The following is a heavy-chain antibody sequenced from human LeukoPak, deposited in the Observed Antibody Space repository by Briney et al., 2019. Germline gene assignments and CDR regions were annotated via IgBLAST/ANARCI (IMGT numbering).Heavy chain of an antibody. D-gene: IGHD2-8*01. CDR3: ARDNGRKDDY. J-gene: IGHJ4*02. CDR2: MQQDGSEK. CDR1: GFTFSSYW. Sequence: GGSLRLSCAASGFTFSSYWMSWVRQAPGKGLEWVANMQQDGSEKYYVDSVKGRFTISRDNAKNSLYLQMNSLRAEDTAVYYCARDNGRKDDYWGQETLVTVSS. V-gene: IGHV3-7*01.